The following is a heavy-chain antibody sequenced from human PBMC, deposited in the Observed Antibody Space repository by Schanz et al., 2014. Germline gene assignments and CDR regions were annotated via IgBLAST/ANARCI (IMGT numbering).Heavy chain of an antibody. Sequence: QLMQSGSEVRKPGASVKVSCKASGYIFGSHGMTWVRQAPGQGLEWMGIINPSGGSTSYAQKFQGIVTMTRDTSTSTVYMELSSLRSEDTAVYYCATGPHIVVAFDYWGQGTLVTVSS. CDR3: ATGPHIVVAFDY. CDR2: INPSGGST. CDR1: GYIFGSHG. D-gene: IGHD2-21*01. V-gene: IGHV1-46*01. J-gene: IGHJ4*02.